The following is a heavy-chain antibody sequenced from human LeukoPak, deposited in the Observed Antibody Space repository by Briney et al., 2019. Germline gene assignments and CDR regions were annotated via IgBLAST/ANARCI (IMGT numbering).Heavy chain of an antibody. J-gene: IGHJ4*02. V-gene: IGHV4-4*07. CDR2: IYTSGST. D-gene: IGHD3-10*01. CDR3: ARDYYGSGSLYYFDY. CDR1: GGSISSYY. Sequence: SQTLSLTCTVSGGSISSYYWSWIRQPAGKGLESLGRIYTSGSTNYNPSLKSRVTISVDKSKNRFSLKLSSVTAADTAVYYCARDYYGSGSLYYFDYWGQGTLVTVSS.